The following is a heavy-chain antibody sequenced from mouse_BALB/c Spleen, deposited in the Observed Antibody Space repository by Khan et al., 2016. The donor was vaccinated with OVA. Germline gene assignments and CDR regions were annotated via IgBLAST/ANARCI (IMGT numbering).Heavy chain of an antibody. D-gene: IGHD4-1*01. CDR1: GFSLASYG. Sequence: VQLKESGPGLVAPSQSLSITCTVSGFSLASYGVNWVRQPPGKGLEWLGVIWGDGSTNYHSALRSRLSINKENSKSQVFLKLNSLQTDDTATYYCAKWGTGYYAMDYWGQGTSVTVSS. V-gene: IGHV2-3*01. CDR3: AKWGTGYYAMDY. J-gene: IGHJ4*01. CDR2: IWGDGST.